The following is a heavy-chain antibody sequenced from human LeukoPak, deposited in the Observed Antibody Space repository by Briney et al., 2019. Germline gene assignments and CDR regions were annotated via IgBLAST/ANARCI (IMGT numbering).Heavy chain of an antibody. Sequence: SETLSLTCTVSGGSISSSSYYWGWIRQPPGKGLEWIGSIYYSGSTYYNPSLKSRVTISVDTSKNQFSLKLSSVTAADTAVYYFARHPIQYYDFWSGFYGLNWGQGTLVTVSS. CDR2: IYYSGST. CDR1: GGSISSSSYY. V-gene: IGHV4-39*01. J-gene: IGHJ4*02. D-gene: IGHD3-3*01. CDR3: ARHPIQYYDFWSGFYGLN.